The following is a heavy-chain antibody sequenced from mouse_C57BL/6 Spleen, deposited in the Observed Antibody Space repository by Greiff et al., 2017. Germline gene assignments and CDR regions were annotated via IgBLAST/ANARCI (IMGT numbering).Heavy chain of an antibody. D-gene: IGHD1-1*02. CDR1: GFTFTSYA. J-gene: IGHJ2*02. V-gene: IGHV5-9-1*02. CDR2: ISRGGGYI. CDR3: TREGKYYFFDY. Sequence: EVLLVESGAGLVKPGGSLKLSCTASGFTFTSYAIPWVRQTPGQRLEWVAFISRGGGYIYYADTVKGRYTITRDNTRNTLYLQISSLKSEDTAMYYCTREGKYYFFDYWGQGTSVTVSS.